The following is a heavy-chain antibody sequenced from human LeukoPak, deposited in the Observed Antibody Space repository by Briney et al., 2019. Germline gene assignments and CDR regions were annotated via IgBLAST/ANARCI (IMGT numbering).Heavy chain of an antibody. CDR1: GVTFDDYA. D-gene: IGHD1-26*01. CDR2: ISWNSGSI. V-gene: IGHV3-9*01. J-gene: IGHJ6*02. CDR3: AKPLVGARGPYYYYYGMDV. Sequence: GGSLRLSCAASGVTFDDYAMHWVRQAPGKGLEWVSGISWNSGSIGYADSVKGRFTISRDNAKNSLYLQMNSLRAEDTALYYCAKPLVGARGPYYYYYGMDVWGQGTTVTVSS.